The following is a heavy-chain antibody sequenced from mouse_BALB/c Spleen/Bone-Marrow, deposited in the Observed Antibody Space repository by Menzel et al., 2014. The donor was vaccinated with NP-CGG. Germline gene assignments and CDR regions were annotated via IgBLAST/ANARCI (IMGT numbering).Heavy chain of an antibody. J-gene: IGHJ2*01. V-gene: IGHV1-80*01. CDR3: ARHHRYACYFDY. CDR1: GYAVSSYW. D-gene: IGHD2-14*01. Sequence: VQLQESGAELARPGSSVKISCKASGYAVSSYWMNWVKQRPGQGLEGIGQIYPGEGDTNYNGNFKDKATLAVVRFSITAYVDLSSLTSEDSAVYYCARHHRYACYFDYWGQGTTLTVSS. CDR2: IYPGEGDT.